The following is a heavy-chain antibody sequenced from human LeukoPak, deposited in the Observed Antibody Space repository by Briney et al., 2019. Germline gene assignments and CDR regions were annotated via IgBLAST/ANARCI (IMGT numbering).Heavy chain of an antibody. CDR1: GFTFSNYG. J-gene: IGHJ6*02. Sequence: GSLRLSCAASGFTFSNYGMHWVRQAPGKGLEWVAIISSDGNNKYYLDSVKGRFTISRDNSKNTLYLQMNSLRAEDTAVYHCGRGIIGYGMDVWGQGTTVAVSS. CDR3: GRGIIGYGMDV. V-gene: IGHV3-30*03. CDR2: ISSDGNNK. D-gene: IGHD3-16*02.